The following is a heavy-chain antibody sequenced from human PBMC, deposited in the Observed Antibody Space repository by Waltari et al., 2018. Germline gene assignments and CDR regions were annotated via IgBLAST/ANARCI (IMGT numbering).Heavy chain of an antibody. CDR3: ARGRLRWYRYAAFDI. J-gene: IGHJ3*02. CDR2: INHSGST. D-gene: IGHD4-17*01. Sequence: QVQLQQWGAGLLKPSETLSLTCAVYGGSFSGYYWSWIRQPPGKGLEWIGEINHSGSTNYTPSLKSRVTISVDTSKNQFSLKLSSVTAADTAVYYCARGRLRWYRYAAFDIWGQGTMVTVSS. V-gene: IGHV4-34*01. CDR1: GGSFSGYY.